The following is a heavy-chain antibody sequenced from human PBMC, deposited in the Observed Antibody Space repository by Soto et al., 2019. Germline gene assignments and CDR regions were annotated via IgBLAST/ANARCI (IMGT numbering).Heavy chain of an antibody. CDR2: IKQDGSEK. J-gene: IGHJ3*02. Sequence: GGSLRLSCAASGFTFSSYWMSWVRQAPGKGLEWVANIKQDGSEKYYVDSVKGRFTISRDNAKNSLYLQMNSLRAEDTAVYYCANNQGHIAGGAFDIWGQGTMVTVSS. CDR3: ANNQGHIAGGAFDI. V-gene: IGHV3-7*01. D-gene: IGHD2-21*01. CDR1: GFTFSSYW.